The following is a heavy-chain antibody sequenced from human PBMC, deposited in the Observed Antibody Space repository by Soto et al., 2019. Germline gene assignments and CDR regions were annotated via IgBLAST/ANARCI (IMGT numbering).Heavy chain of an antibody. Sequence: GESLKISCKGSGYSFTSYWIGWVRQMPGKGLEWMGIIYPGDSDTRYSPSFQGQVTISADKSISTAYLQWSSLKASDTAMYYCARLTGYYGSGGFQGYYWGQGTLVTVSS. CDR2: IYPGDSDT. D-gene: IGHD3-10*01. V-gene: IGHV5-51*01. CDR1: GYSFTSYW. J-gene: IGHJ4*02. CDR3: ARLTGYYGSGGFQGYY.